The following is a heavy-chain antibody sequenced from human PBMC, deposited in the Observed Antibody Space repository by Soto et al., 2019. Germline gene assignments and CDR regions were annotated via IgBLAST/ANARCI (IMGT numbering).Heavy chain of an antibody. V-gene: IGHV5-10-1*01. J-gene: IGHJ5*02. CDR1: GYSFTIYW. CDR3: ARLAGYDILTGYYKRFDP. Sequence: GESLKISCKGSGYSFTIYWISWVLQMPGKGLEWMGRIDPSDSYTNYSPSFQGHVTISADKSISTAYLQWSSLKASDTAMYYCARLAGYDILTGYYKRFDPWGQGTLVTVSS. D-gene: IGHD3-9*01. CDR2: IDPSDSYT.